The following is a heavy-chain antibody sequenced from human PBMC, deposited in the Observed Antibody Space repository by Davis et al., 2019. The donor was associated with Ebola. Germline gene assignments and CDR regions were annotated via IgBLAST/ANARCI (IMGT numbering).Heavy chain of an antibody. CDR3: ARGRLIWFGESQILYYYYGMDV. D-gene: IGHD3-10*01. CDR2: ISHSGTT. J-gene: IGHJ6*02. Sequence: SETLSLTCAVYGKSFRGHYWSWIRQPPGKGLEWIGEISHSGTTNYNPSLKSRVTISLDMSKNQFSLKLSSVTAADTAVYYCARGRLIWFGESQILYYYYGMDVWGQGTTVTVSS. V-gene: IGHV4-34*01. CDR1: GKSFRGHY.